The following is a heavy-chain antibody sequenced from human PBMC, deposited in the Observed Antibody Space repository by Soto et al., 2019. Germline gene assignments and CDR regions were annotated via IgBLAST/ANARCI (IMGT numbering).Heavy chain of an antibody. CDR2: ISAYNGNT. V-gene: IGHV1-18*01. J-gene: IGHJ4*02. Sequence: ASVKVSCKASGYTFTSYGISWVRQAPGQGLEWMGWISAYNGNTNYAQKLQGRVTMTTDTSTSTAYMELRSLRSDDTAVYYCARVPYSSGWYGYYFDYWGQGTLVTVSS. CDR3: ARVPYSSGWYGYYFDY. D-gene: IGHD6-19*01. CDR1: GYTFTSYG.